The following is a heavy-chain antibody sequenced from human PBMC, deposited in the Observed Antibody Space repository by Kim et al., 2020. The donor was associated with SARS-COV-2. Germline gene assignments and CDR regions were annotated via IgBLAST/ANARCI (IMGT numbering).Heavy chain of an antibody. Sequence: GGSLRLSCAASGFTFGDYAMHWVRQAPGKGLEWVSGISWNSGSIGSADSVKGRFTICRDNAKNSLYLQMNSLRAEDTALYYCAKALAAATHQRYYYYYYYLDVWGKGTTVTVSS. D-gene: IGHD6-13*01. CDR2: ISWNSGSI. CDR1: GFTFGDYA. J-gene: IGHJ6*03. CDR3: AKALAAATHQRYYYYYYYLDV. V-gene: IGHV3-9*01.